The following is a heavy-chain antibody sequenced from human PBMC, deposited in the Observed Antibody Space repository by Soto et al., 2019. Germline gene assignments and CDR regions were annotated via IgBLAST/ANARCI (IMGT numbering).Heavy chain of an antibody. J-gene: IGHJ4*02. D-gene: IGHD5-12*01. V-gene: IGHV4-30-2*01. Sequence: QLQLQESGPGLVKPLQTLSLTCAVSGGSISSGGYSWSWIRQPPGKGLEWIGYIYHSGSTYYNPSLKSRVTISVDRSKNQFSLKLSSVTAADTAVYYCAAGGGLPRYYWGQGTLVTVSS. CDR1: GGSISSGGYS. CDR2: IYHSGST. CDR3: AAGGGLPRYY.